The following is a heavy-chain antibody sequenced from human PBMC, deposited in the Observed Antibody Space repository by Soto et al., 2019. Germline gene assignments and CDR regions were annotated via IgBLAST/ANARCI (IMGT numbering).Heavy chain of an antibody. CDR3: AKSPSIVVGFLDY. J-gene: IGHJ4*02. Sequence: GGSLRLSCAASGFTSSTYWMSWVRQAPGKGLECVANIHQDGNKKYYVDSVKGRFTISRDNSKNTLYLQMNSLRAEDTAVYYCAKSPSIVVGFLDYWGQGTLVTVSS. CDR2: IHQDGNKK. CDR1: GFTSSTYW. D-gene: IGHD2-15*01. V-gene: IGHV3-7*01.